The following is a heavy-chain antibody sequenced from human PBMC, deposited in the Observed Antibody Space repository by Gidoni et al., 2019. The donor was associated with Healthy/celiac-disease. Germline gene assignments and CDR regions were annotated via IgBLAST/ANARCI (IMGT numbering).Heavy chain of an antibody. Sequence: QLQLQESGPGLVKPSENLSLTGTVSGGSISSSSYYWGWIRQPPGKGLGWIGSIYYSGSTYYNPSLKSRVTISVDTSKNQFSLKLSSVTAADTAVYYWARLQNYFDYWGQGTLVTVSS. CDR2: IYYSGST. CDR1: GGSISSSSYY. V-gene: IGHV4-39*01. J-gene: IGHJ4*02. CDR3: ARLQNYFDY.